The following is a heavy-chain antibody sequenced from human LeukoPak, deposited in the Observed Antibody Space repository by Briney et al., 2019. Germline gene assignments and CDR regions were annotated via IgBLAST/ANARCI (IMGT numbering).Heavy chain of an antibody. CDR3: ARHVWLQPFDY. Sequence: PSETLSLTCIVSGGSMNSYYWSWIRQSPGKGLEWIGYIYYSGSTNYNPSLKSRVTISVDTSKNQFSLKLSSVTAADTAVYYCARHVWLQPFDYWGQGTRVTVSS. V-gene: IGHV4-59*08. CDR2: IYYSGST. CDR1: GGSMNSYY. D-gene: IGHD3-9*01. J-gene: IGHJ4*02.